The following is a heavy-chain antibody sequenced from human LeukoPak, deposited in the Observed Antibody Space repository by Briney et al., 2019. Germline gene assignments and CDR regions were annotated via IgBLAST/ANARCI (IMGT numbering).Heavy chain of an antibody. J-gene: IGHJ4*02. CDR2: IYSGGST. V-gene: IGHV3-53*01. CDR1: GFTVSSNY. Sequence: PGGSLRLSCAASGFTVSSNYMSWVRQAPGKGLEWVSVIYSGGSTYYADSVKGRFTISRDNSKNTLYLQMNSLRAEDTAVSYCAEDDCSGGSCYLIYFDYWGQGTLVTVSS. D-gene: IGHD2-15*01. CDR3: AEDDCSGGSCYLIYFDY.